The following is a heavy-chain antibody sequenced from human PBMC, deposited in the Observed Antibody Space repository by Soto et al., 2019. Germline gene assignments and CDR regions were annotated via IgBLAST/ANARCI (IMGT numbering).Heavy chain of an antibody. CDR1: GFTFSSYS. V-gene: IGHV3-21*01. CDR2: ISSSSSYI. J-gene: IGHJ6*03. D-gene: IGHD6-13*01. Sequence: EVQLVESGGGLVKPGGSLRLSCAASGFTFSSYSMNWVRQAPGKGLEWVSSISSSSSYIYYADSVKGRFTISRDNAKNSLYLQMNSLRAEDTAVYYCAREQRRIFSFRIAAAGTRSHYYYMDVWGKGTTVTVSS. CDR3: AREQRRIFSFRIAAAGTRSHYYYMDV.